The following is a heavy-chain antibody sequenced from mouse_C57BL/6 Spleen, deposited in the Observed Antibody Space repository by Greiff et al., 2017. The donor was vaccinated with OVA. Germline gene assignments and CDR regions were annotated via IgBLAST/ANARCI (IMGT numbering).Heavy chain of an antibody. V-gene: IGHV2-2*01. J-gene: IGHJ2*01. CDR1: GFSLTSYG. D-gene: IGHD4-1*01. CDR2: IWSGGST. Sequence: VQGVESGPGLVQPSQSLSITCTVSGFSLTSYGVHWVRQSPGKGLEWLGVIWSGGSTDYNAAFISRLSISKDNSKSQVFFKMNSLQADDTAIYYCARMGLYFDYWGQGTTLTVSS. CDR3: ARMGLYFDY.